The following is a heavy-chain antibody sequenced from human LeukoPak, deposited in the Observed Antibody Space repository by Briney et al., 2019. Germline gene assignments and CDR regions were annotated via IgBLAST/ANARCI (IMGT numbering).Heavy chain of an antibody. CDR3: ARRDRDGCNLGAFDI. CDR1: GGTFSSYA. CDR2: IIPIFGTA. Sequence: SVKVSCKASGGTFSSYAISWVRQAPGQGLEWMGGIIPIFGTANNAQKFQGRVTITTDESTSTAYMELSSLRSEDTAVYYCARRDRDGCNLGAFDIWGQGTMVTVSS. J-gene: IGHJ3*02. V-gene: IGHV1-69*05. D-gene: IGHD5-24*01.